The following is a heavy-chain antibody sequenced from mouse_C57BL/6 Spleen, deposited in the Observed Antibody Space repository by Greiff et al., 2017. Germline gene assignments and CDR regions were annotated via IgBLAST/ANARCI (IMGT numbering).Heavy chain of an antibody. CDR3: ARRELLGQREFAY. D-gene: IGHD3-3*01. CDR2: IDPSDSYT. V-gene: IGHV1-59*01. Sequence: VQLKQPGAELVRPGTSVKLSCKASGYTFTSYWMHWVKQRPGQGLEWIGVIDPSDSYTNYNQKFKGKATLTVDTSSSTAYMQLSSLTSEDSAVYYCARRELLGQREFAYWGQGTLVTVSA. J-gene: IGHJ3*01. CDR1: GYTFTSYW.